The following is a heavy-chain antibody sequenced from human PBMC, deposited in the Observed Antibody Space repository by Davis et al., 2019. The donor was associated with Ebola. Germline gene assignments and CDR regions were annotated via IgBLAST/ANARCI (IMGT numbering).Heavy chain of an antibody. V-gene: IGHV3-23*01. CDR1: GFTFSAYS. CDR3: ARSLKGIAAA. CDR2: ISANGDAS. J-gene: IGHJ5*02. D-gene: IGHD6-13*01. Sequence: GESLKISCTASGFTFSAYSISWVRQAPGKGLEWVSIISANGDASFYADSVKGRFTISRDNSRNTLFLQMNSLRAEDTAVYYCARSLKGIAAAWGQGTLVTVSS.